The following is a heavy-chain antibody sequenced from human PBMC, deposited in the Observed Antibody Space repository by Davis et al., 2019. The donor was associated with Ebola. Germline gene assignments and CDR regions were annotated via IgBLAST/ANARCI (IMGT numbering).Heavy chain of an antibody. V-gene: IGHV4-39*07. D-gene: IGHD3-10*01. CDR3: ARGREILWFGEAHTGFDY. CDR2: IYYSRST. CDR1: GGSISSSSYY. Sequence: SETLSLTCTVSGGSISSSSYYWGWIRQPPGKGLEWIGSIYYSRSTNYNPSLKSRVTISVDTSKNQFSLKLSSVTAADTAVYYCARGREILWFGEAHTGFDYWGQGTLVTVSS. J-gene: IGHJ4*02.